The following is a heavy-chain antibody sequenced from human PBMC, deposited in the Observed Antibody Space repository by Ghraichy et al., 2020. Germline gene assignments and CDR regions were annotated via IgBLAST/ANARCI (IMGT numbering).Heavy chain of an antibody. CDR2: IKQSGVEK. Sequence: GGSLRLSCVGSEFSFNKFWMSWVRQAPGKGLEWVASIKQSGVEKNYADSLKGRIAISRDNTQNSVFLQLDSLRVDDTAVYYCARARGGWCTTTNCFSEYADYWGQGTLVTVSS. J-gene: IGHJ4*02. CDR3: ARARGGWCTTTNCFSEYADY. D-gene: IGHD1-26*01. CDR1: EFSFNKFW. V-gene: IGHV3-7*01.